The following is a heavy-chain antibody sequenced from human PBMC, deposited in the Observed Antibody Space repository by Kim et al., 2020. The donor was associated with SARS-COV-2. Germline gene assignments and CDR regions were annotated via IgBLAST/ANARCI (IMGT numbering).Heavy chain of an antibody. CDR1: GGSISSSSCY. CDR2: IYCSRST. J-gene: IGHJ4*02. CDR3: ARDGGERAVVTPHY. V-gene: IGHV4-39*07. D-gene: IGHD2-21*02. Sequence: SETLSLTCTVSGGSISSSSCYWSWIRQPPGKGLVWIGSIYCSRSTYYNPSRKRRVTISVDTYQNPFSLKRRSVTAAATAVYYCARDGGERAVVTPHYWGQGTLVTVSS.